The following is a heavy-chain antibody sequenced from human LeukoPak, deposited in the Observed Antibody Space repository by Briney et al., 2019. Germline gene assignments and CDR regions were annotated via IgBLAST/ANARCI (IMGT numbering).Heavy chain of an antibody. D-gene: IGHD3-22*01. CDR2: IYNSGNT. CDR1: GGSISSGDYY. V-gene: IGHV4-30-4*01. Sequence: SQTLSLTCSVSGGSISSGDYYRSWFRQPPGKGLEWIGYIYNSGNTYYNPSLRSRVAISVDTSKNQFSLRLSSVTSADTAVYFCARTQTMMGAFDIWGQGTMVTVSS. CDR3: ARTQTMMGAFDI. J-gene: IGHJ3*02.